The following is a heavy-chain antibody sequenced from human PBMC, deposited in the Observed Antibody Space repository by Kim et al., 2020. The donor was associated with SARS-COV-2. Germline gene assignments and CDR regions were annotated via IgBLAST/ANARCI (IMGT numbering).Heavy chain of an antibody. Sequence: SVKVSCKASGGTFSSYAISWVRQAPGQGLEWMGRIIPILGIANYAQKFQGRVTITADKSTSTAYMELSSLRSEDTAVYYCARITMVRGVNYYYYGMDVW. CDR3: ARITMVRGVNYYYYGMDV. CDR1: GGTFSSYA. CDR2: IIPILGIA. J-gene: IGHJ6*01. D-gene: IGHD3-10*01. V-gene: IGHV1-69*04.